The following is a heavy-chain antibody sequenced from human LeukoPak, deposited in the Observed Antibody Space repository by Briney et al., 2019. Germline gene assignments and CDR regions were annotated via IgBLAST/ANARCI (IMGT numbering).Heavy chain of an antibody. CDR2: ISYDGSNK. J-gene: IGHJ6*02. D-gene: IGHD5-24*01. V-gene: IGHV3-30-3*01. Sequence: TGGSLRLSCAASGFTFSSYAMHWVRQAPGKGLEWVAVISYDGSNKYYADSVKGRFTISRDNSKNTLYLQMNSLRAEDTAVYYCARDRRRERWLQLRHTIYYYYGMDVWGQGTTVTVSS. CDR1: GFTFSSYA. CDR3: ARDRRRERWLQLRHTIYYYYGMDV.